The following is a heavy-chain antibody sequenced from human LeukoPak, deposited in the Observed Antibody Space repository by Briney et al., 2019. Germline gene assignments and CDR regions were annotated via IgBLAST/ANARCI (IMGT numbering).Heavy chain of an antibody. J-gene: IGHJ6*03. Sequence: SETLSLTCTVSGGSISRYYWSWIRQPPGKGLEWIGYIYYSGSANYNPSLKSRVTISVDTSKNQFSLKLSSVTAADTAVYYCARVLLGCSGGSCYYYYYIDVWGKGTTVTVSS. CDR3: ARVLLGCSGGSCYYYYYIDV. CDR1: GGSISRYY. D-gene: IGHD2-15*01. CDR2: IYYSGSA. V-gene: IGHV4-59*01.